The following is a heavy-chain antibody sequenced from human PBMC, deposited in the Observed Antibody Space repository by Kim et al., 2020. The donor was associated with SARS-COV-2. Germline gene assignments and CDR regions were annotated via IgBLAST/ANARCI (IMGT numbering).Heavy chain of an antibody. Sequence: SETLSLTCAVYGESFRSCYWSWIRQPPGTGLEWMGDISHRGSTNYSPSPKSRVTISIDTSKDQFSLKLNSVTAADTAVYYCAAPRDLYCYFALWGRGTLVTVSS. V-gene: IGHV4-34*01. CDR2: ISHRGST. CDR3: AAPRDLYCYFAL. CDR1: GESFRSCY. J-gene: IGHJ2*01.